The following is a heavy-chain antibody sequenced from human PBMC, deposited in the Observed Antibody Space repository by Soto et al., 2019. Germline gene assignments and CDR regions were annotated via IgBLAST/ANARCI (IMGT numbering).Heavy chain of an antibody. V-gene: IGHV1-18*04. J-gene: IGHJ4*02. Sequence: ASVKVSCKASGFTFTSYGISWVRQAPGQGLEWMGWISAYNGNTNYAQKLQGRVTMTTDTSTSTAYMELRSLRSDDTAVYYCARDCSSTSCLCYWGQGTLVTVSS. D-gene: IGHD2-2*01. CDR2: ISAYNGNT. CDR1: GFTFTSYG. CDR3: ARDCSSTSCLCY.